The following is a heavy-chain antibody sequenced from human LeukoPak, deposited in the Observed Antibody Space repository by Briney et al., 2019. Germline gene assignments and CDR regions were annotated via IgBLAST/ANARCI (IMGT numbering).Heavy chain of an antibody. V-gene: IGHV1-8*03. CDR2: MNPNSGNT. CDR1: GYTFTSYD. Sequence: ASVKVSCKASGYTFTSYDINWVRQATGQGLEWMGWMNPNSGNTGYAQKFQGRVTITRNTSISTAYMELSSVRSEDTAVYYCARVGAAHRGYIGYDRLGYWGQGTLVTVAS. D-gene: IGHD5-12*01. J-gene: IGHJ4*02. CDR3: ARVGAAHRGYIGYDRLGY.